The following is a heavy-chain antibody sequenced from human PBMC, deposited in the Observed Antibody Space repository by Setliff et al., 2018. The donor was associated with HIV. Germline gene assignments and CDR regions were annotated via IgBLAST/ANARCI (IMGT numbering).Heavy chain of an antibody. CDR1: GYSISSGYY. J-gene: IGHJ4*02. D-gene: IGHD3-9*01. Sequence: NPSETLSLTCAVSGYSISSGYYWGWIRQPPGKGLEWIGNIYHSGSTYYNPSLKSRVTISVDTSKNQFSLKLSSVTAADTAVYYCARGYDILTGYIFDYWGQGTLVTVSS. V-gene: IGHV4-38-2*01. CDR3: ARGYDILTGYIFDY. CDR2: IYHSGST.